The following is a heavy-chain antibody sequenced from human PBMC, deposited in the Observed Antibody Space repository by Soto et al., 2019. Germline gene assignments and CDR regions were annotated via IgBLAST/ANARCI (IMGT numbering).Heavy chain of an antibody. D-gene: IGHD6-13*01. CDR3: ARGGGRYSSSWSGSYNWSER. Sequence: NPSETLSLTCAVSGGSISSGGYSWSWILQPPGKGLEWIGYIYHSGSTYYNPSLKSRVTISVDRSKNQFSLKLSSVTAADTAVYYCARGGGRYSSSWSGSYNWSERWGKGKLVIVST. V-gene: IGHV4-30-2*01. J-gene: IGHJ5*02. CDR2: IYHSGST. CDR1: GGSISSGGYS.